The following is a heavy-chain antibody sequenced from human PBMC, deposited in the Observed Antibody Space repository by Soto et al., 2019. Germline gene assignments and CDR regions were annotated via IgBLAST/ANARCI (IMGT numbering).Heavy chain of an antibody. V-gene: IGHV3-30-3*01. CDR1: GFTFSSYA. D-gene: IGHD6-19*01. CDR2: ISYDGSNK. CDR3: ARARQWLVQYYYYYGMDV. J-gene: IGHJ6*02. Sequence: GGSLRLSCAASGFTFSSYAMHWVRQAPGKGLEWVAVISYDGSNKYYADSVKGRSTISRDNSKNTLYLQMNSLRAEDTAVYYCARARQWLVQYYYYYGMDVWGQGTTVTVSS.